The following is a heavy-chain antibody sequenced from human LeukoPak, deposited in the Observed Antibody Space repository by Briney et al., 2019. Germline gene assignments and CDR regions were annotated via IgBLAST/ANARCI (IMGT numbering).Heavy chain of an antibody. CDR1: GFIYREYY. Sequence: GGPVRLLCAACGFIYREYYMSGMREATGKGGEGGSYISNSRSYTNHADSVKGRFTISRDNAKNSLYLQMNSLRADATAVYYCAGMGDFYGRFDYWGQGTLVTASS. CDR2: ISNSRSYT. D-gene: IGHD2/OR15-2a*01. CDR3: AGMGDFYGRFDY. V-gene: IGHV3-11*06. J-gene: IGHJ4*02.